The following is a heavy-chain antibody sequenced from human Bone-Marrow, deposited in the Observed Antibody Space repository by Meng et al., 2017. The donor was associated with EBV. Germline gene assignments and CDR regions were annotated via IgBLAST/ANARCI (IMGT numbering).Heavy chain of an antibody. CDR1: GVTFSSYS. Sequence: EVQLVESGGGLVKPGGSLRLSCAAPGVTFSSYSMNWVRQAPGKGLEWVSSISSSSSYIYYADSVKGRFTISRDNAKNSLYLQMNSLRAEDTAVYYCARDSMITFGGVIAPNWFDPWGQGTLVTVSS. D-gene: IGHD3-16*02. J-gene: IGHJ5*02. V-gene: IGHV3-21*01. CDR3: ARDSMITFGGVIAPNWFDP. CDR2: ISSSSSYI.